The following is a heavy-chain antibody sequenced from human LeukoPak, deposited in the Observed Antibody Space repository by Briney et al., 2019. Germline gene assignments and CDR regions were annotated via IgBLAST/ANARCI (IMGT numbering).Heavy chain of an antibody. CDR2: INGGGGST. Sequence: GGSLRLSCAASGFTFSSSAMSWLRQAPGKGLEWVSAINGGGGSTYYADSVKGRFTISRDNSKNTLYLQMNSLRAEDTAVYYCAKEGVEMATISLYYFDYWGQGILVTVSS. CDR1: GFTFSSSA. D-gene: IGHD5-24*01. J-gene: IGHJ4*02. CDR3: AKEGVEMATISLYYFDY. V-gene: IGHV3-23*01.